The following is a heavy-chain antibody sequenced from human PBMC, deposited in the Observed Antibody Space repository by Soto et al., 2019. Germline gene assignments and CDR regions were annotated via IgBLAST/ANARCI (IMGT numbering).Heavy chain of an antibody. D-gene: IGHD3-16*01. CDR1: GYTFTSYG. CDR2: ISAYNGNT. Sequence: ASVKVSCKASGYTFTSYGISWVRQAPGQGLEWMGWISAYNGNTNYAQKLQGRVTMTRDTSTSTAYMELRSLRSEDTAVYYCARGVSVRHLGELFPLDYWGQGTLVTVSS. CDR3: ARGVSVRHLGELFPLDY. J-gene: IGHJ4*02. V-gene: IGHV1-18*01.